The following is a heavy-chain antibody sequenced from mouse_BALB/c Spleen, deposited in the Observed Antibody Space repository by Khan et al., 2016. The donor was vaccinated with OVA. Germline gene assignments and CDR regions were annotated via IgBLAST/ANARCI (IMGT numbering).Heavy chain of an antibody. CDR3: ARSYFYGYYFDQ. CDR1: GFTFTSFG. V-gene: IGHV5-17*02. Sequence: EVHLVESGGGLVQPGGSRKLSCVASGFTFTSFGMHWVRQAPEKGLEWVAYISGDSSTVYYTDTVKGRFTISRDNPKNTLFLQMTSLRSEDMAIYYCARSYFYGYYFDQWGQGTTLTVSS. CDR2: ISGDSSTV. J-gene: IGHJ2*01. D-gene: IGHD1-1*01.